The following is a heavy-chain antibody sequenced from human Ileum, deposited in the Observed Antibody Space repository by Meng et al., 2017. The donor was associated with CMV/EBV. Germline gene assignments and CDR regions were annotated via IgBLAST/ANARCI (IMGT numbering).Heavy chain of an antibody. Sequence: QVQLVQSGTEGKKPGASVKVSCKASGYTFITFGITWVRQAPGQGLEWMGWITPYNGKTDYAQRLQNRVTMTTDTSTNTVYMELRSLRSDDTAVYYCAREEFSAYASTWGQGTLVTVSS. V-gene: IGHV1-18*01. CDR2: ITPYNGKT. CDR3: AREEFSAYAST. J-gene: IGHJ5*02. D-gene: IGHD2/OR15-2a*01. CDR1: GYTFITFG.